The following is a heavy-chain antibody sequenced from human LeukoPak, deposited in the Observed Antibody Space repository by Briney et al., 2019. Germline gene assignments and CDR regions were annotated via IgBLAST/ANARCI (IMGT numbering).Heavy chain of an antibody. V-gene: IGHV4-39*01. CDR3: ARVEQWLVKNYYYYGMDV. CDR2: IYYSGST. D-gene: IGHD6-19*01. Sequence: SETLSLTCTVSGGSISSSSYYWGWIRQPPGKGLEWIGSIYYSGSTYYNPSLKSRVTISVDTSKNQFSLKLSSVTAADTAVYYCARVEQWLVKNYYYYGMDVWGQGTTVTVSS. J-gene: IGHJ6*02. CDR1: GGSISSSSYY.